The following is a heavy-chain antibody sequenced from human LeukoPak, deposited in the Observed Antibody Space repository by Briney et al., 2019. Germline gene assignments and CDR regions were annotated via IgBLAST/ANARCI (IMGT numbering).Heavy chain of an antibody. D-gene: IGHD3-22*01. V-gene: IGHV4-39*01. Sequence: SETLSLXCTVSGGSISSSSYYWVWIRQPPGKGLEWIGSIYYSGSTYYNPSLKSRVTISVDTSKNQFSLKLSSVTAADTAVYYCARPYYYDSSGYYFDYWGQGTLVTVSS. CDR1: GGSISSSSYY. J-gene: IGHJ4*02. CDR2: IYYSGST. CDR3: ARPYYYDSSGYYFDY.